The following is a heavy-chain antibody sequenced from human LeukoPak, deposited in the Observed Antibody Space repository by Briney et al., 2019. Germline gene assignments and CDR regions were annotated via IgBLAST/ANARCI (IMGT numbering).Heavy chain of an antibody. D-gene: IGHD2-2*01. CDR2: IYHSDST. Sequence: SETLSLTCAVSGFFISSGYYWGWIRQPPGKGLEWIGSIYHSDSTYYNPSLKSRVTISLDTSKNQFSLRLNSVTAADTAMYYCARHIGTYCPSSSCDNRFDPWGQGTLVTVSS. V-gene: IGHV4-38-2*01. J-gene: IGHJ5*02. CDR3: ARHIGTYCPSSSCDNRFDP. CDR1: GFFISSGYY.